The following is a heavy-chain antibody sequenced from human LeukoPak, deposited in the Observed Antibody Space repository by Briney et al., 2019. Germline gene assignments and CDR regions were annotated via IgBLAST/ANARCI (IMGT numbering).Heavy chain of an antibody. V-gene: IGHV4-39*01. CDR3: ARLPLLFGVVITRDYYYYMDV. CDR1: GGSISSSSYY. Sequence: SETLSLTCTVSGGSISSSSYYWGWIRQPPGKGLEWIGSIYYSGSTYYNPSLKSRVTISVDTSKNQFSLKLSPVTAADTAVYYCARLPLLFGVVITRDYYYYMDVWGKGTMVTVSS. CDR2: IYYSGST. D-gene: IGHD3-3*01. J-gene: IGHJ6*03.